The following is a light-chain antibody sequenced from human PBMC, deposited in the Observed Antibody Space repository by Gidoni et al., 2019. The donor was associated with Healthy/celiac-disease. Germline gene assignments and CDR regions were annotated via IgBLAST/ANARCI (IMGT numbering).Light chain of an antibody. CDR1: QSVSSSY. CDR2: CAS. Sequence: FTQSPGTLSLSPGERATLSCRASQSVSSSYLAWYQQKPGQAPRLLIYCASSRATGIPDRFSGSGSGTDFTLTISRLEPEDFAVYYCQQYGSSPWTFGQGTKVEIK. V-gene: IGKV3-20*01. J-gene: IGKJ1*01. CDR3: QQYGSSPWT.